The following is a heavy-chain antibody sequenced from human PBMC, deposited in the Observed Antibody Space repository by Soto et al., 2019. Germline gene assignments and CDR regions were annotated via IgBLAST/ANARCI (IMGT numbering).Heavy chain of an antibody. CDR2: IYYSGST. J-gene: IGHJ4*02. Sequence: SETLSLTCTVSGGSISSYYWSWIRQPPGKGLEWIGYIYYSGSTNYNPSLKSRVTISVDTSKNQFSLKLSSVTAADTAVYYCARDLGFLEYDYWGQGTLVTVSS. CDR3: ARDLGFLEYDY. V-gene: IGHV4-59*01. D-gene: IGHD3-3*02. CDR1: GGSISSYY.